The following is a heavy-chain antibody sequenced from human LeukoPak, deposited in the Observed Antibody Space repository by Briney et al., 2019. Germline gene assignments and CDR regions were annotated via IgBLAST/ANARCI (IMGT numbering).Heavy chain of an antibody. CDR1: GFTLSSSW. Sequence: GGSLRLSCTASGFTLSSSWMSWVRQPPGRGLEWVASIKQDGSQKYYVDSVKGRFTISRDNAKNSLYLQMNSLRVEDTAVYYCARDSSMLRGPLVIYYFDFWGQGTLVTVSS. V-gene: IGHV3-7*03. J-gene: IGHJ4*02. CDR2: IKQDGSQK. D-gene: IGHD3-10*01. CDR3: ARDSSMLRGPLVIYYFDF.